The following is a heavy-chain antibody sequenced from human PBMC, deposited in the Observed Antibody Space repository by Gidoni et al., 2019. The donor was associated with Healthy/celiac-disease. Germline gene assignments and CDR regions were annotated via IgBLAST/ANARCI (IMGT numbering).Heavy chain of an antibody. CDR1: GFSLSTSAVG. CDR2: IYWDDDK. J-gene: IGHJ4*02. Sequence: QITLQESGPPLVTPTQTLTLTCTFSGFSLSTSAVGVGWIRQPPGKALEWLALIYWDDDKRYSPSLKSRLTSTKDTAKNQGVLTMTNMDPVDTATYYGAHRQYYDRSGYYEEGDYVDDWGQGTLVTVSS. CDR3: AHRQYYDRSGYYEEGDYVDD. V-gene: IGHV2-5*02. D-gene: IGHD3-22*01.